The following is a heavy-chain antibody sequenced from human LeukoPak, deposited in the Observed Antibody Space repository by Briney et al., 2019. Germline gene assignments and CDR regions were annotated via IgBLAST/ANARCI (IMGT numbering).Heavy chain of an antibody. CDR2: ISYDGSNK. J-gene: IGHJ3*02. CDR3: AAYCGGDCYSPHDAFDI. Sequence: GRSLRLSCAASGFTFSSYGMHWVRQAPGKGLEWVAVISYDGSNKYYADSVKGRFTISRDNSKNTLYLQMNSLRAEDTAVYYCAAYCGGDCYSPHDAFDIWGQGTMVTVPS. D-gene: IGHD2-21*02. CDR1: GFTFSSYG. V-gene: IGHV3-30*03.